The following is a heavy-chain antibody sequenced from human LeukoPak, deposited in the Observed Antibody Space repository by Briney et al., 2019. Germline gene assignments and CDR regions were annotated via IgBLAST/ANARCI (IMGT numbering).Heavy chain of an antibody. V-gene: IGHV1-69*13. Sequence: SVKVSCKASGGTFSSYAISWVRQAPGQGLEWMGGIIPIFGTANYAQKFQGRVTITADESTSTAYMELSSLRSEDTAVYYCASLDIGGYNRGHYYYHMDVWGKGTTVTISS. CDR2: IIPIFGTA. CDR3: ASLDIGGYNRGHYYYHMDV. J-gene: IGHJ6*03. D-gene: IGHD1-14*01. CDR1: GGTFSSYA.